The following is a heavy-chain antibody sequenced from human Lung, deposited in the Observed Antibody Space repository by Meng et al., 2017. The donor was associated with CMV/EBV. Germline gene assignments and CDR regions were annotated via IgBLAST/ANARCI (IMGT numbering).Heavy chain of an antibody. D-gene: IGHD3-3*01. V-gene: IGHV3-23*01. Sequence: GGSXRLXCAASGFTFSTYGMAWVRQAQGKGLAWVSAISGSGGLKYYADSVKGRFTISRDNAKNTVYLQMNSLRVEDTAVDYCARSTSTITIFGVENWFDPGXQGAXVTVDS. CDR2: ISGSGGLK. J-gene: IGHJ5*02. CDR1: GFTFSTYG. CDR3: ARSTSTITIFGVENWFDP.